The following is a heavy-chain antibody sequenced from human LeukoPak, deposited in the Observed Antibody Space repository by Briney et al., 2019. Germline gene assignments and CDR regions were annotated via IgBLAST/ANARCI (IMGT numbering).Heavy chain of an antibody. J-gene: IGHJ3*02. CDR3: ARSLGGIAVAGTLAFDI. CDR1: GIALSDAW. V-gene: IGHV3-53*04. D-gene: IGHD6-19*01. Sequence: GGSLRLSCAASGIALSDAWVNWVRQAPGKGLEWVSVIYSGGSTYYADSVKGRFTISRHNSKNTLYLQMNSLRAEDTAVYYCARSLGGIAVAGTLAFDIWGQGTMVTVSS. CDR2: IYSGGST.